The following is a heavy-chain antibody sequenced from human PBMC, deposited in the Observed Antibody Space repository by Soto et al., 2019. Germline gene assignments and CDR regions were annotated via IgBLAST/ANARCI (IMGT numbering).Heavy chain of an antibody. V-gene: IGHV1-18*01. CDR1: GYTFIHFG. CDR3: ARTHIVVYPADAFDI. Sequence: GASVKVSCKTSGYTFIHFGISWVRQAPGQGLEWMGWISPFNGHTHYAQTFQGRVTLTTDTSTAYMELSSLRSEDTAVYYCARTHIVVYPADAFDIWGQGTMVTVSS. D-gene: IGHD2-15*01. J-gene: IGHJ3*02. CDR2: ISPFNGHT.